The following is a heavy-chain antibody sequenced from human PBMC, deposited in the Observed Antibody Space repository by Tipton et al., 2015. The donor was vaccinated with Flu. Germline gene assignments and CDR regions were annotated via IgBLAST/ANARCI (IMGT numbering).Heavy chain of an antibody. J-gene: IGHJ4*02. Sequence: GLVKPSETLSLTCAVYGGSFSGYYWSWIRQSPGKGLEWIGYISYSGSTNYNPSLKSRVTISVDTSKNQFSLKLSSVTAADTAVYYCARLSSNWYHQLDNWGQGTLVTVSS. D-gene: IGHD6-13*01. CDR1: GGSFSGYY. V-gene: IGHV4-59*01. CDR2: ISYSGST. CDR3: ARLSSNWYHQLDN.